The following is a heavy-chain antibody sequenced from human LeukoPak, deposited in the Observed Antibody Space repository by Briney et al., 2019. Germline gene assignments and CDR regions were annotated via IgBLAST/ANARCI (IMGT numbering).Heavy chain of an antibody. V-gene: IGHV3-20*04. Sequence: PGGSLRLSCAASGFTFDDYGMSWVRQAPGKGPEWVSGINWNGGSTGYADSVKGRFTISKDNAKNSLYLQMNSLRAEDMALYYCAKDIGHSGWVAFDIWGQGTMVTVSS. D-gene: IGHD6-25*01. J-gene: IGHJ3*02. CDR3: AKDIGHSGWVAFDI. CDR2: INWNGGST. CDR1: GFTFDDYG.